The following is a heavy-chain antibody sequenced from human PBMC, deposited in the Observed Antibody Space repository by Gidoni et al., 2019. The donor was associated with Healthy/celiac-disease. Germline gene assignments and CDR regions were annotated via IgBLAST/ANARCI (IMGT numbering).Heavy chain of an antibody. CDR2: IYYSGST. V-gene: IGHV4-39*01. D-gene: IGHD3-22*01. J-gene: IGHJ5*02. CDR1: GGSISSSSYY. Sequence: QLQLQESGPGLVKPSATLSLTCTVSGGSISSSSYYWGWIRQPPGKGLEWIGSIYYSGSTYYNPSLKSRVTISVDTSKNQFSLKLSSVTAADTAVYYCARSERYYYDSSGGINWFDPWGQGTLVTVSS. CDR3: ARSERYYYDSSGGINWFDP.